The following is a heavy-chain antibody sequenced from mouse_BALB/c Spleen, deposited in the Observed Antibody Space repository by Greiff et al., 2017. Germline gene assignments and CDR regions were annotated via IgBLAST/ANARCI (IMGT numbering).Heavy chain of an antibody. Sequence: EVKLQESGGDLVKPGGSLKLSCAASGFTFSSYGMSWVRQTPDKRLEWVATISSGGSYTYYPDSVKGRFTISRDNAKNTLYLQMSSLKSEDTAMYYCATHRYDSAMDYWGQGTSVTVSS. D-gene: IGHD2-14*01. CDR3: ATHRYDSAMDY. CDR2: ISSGGSYT. V-gene: IGHV5-6*01. J-gene: IGHJ4*01. CDR1: GFTFSSYG.